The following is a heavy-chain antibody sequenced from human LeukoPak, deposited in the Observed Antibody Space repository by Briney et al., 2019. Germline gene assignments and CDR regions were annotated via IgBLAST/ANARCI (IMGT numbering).Heavy chain of an antibody. J-gene: IGHJ6*03. CDR3: ARAIAASPYYYMDV. D-gene: IGHD6-13*01. Sequence: PSETLSLTCTVSGGSISSYYWSWIRQPPGKGLEWIGYIYYSGSTNYNPSLKSRVTISVDTSKNQFSLKLSSVTAADTAVYYCARAIAASPYYYMDVWGKGTTVTISS. CDR2: IYYSGST. CDR1: GGSISSYY. V-gene: IGHV4-59*08.